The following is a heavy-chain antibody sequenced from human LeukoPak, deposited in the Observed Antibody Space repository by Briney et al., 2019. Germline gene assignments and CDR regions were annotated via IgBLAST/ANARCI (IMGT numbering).Heavy chain of an antibody. CDR2: VSGGGDNT. J-gene: IGHJ4*02. V-gene: IGHV3-23*01. CDR1: GFTFSNYA. Sequence: GGSLRLSCAASGFTFSNYAMNWVRQAPGKGLEWVSSVSGGGDNTQYAESVKGRFTISRDNSKNTLYLQMNSLRAEDTAVYYCAKDEDYWGQGTLVTVSS. CDR3: AKDEDY.